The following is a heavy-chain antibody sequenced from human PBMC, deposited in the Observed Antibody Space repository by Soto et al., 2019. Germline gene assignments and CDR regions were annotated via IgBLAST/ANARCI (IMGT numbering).Heavy chain of an antibody. CDR3: AKKGYYPSGKINLFDS. D-gene: IGHD3-10*01. CDR1: GYSFNSHYY. Sequence: PSETLALTXAVSGYSFNSHYYSGWNRKPPGRGLEWMGGVDHSGGTYYSPSLGSRRTIFIDASKNQSSLRLTSVTAADTAMYFCAKKGYYPSGKINLFDSWGPGTLVTVSS. CDR2: VDHSGGT. J-gene: IGHJ4*02. V-gene: IGHV4-38-2*01.